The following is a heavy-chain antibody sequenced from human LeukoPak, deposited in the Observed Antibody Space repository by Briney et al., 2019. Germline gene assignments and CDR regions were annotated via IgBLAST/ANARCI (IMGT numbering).Heavy chain of an antibody. CDR2: ISWNSGTI. J-gene: IGHJ4*02. Sequence: GGSLRLSCAGSGFIFNNYATHWVRQPPGKGLEWVSGISWNSGTIDYADSVRGRFTISRDNAKNSLYLQMDSLRVEDTAFYYCAKDNRRHYTSGPNPDSLHWGQGALVTVSS. CDR3: AKDNRRHYTSGPNPDSLH. D-gene: IGHD6-19*01. V-gene: IGHV3-9*01. CDR1: GFIFNNYA.